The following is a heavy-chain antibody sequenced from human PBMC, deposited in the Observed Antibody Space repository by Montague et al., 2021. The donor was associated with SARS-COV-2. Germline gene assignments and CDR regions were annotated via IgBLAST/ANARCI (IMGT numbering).Heavy chain of an antibody. CDR1: GGSTASHY. CDR2: VYNNGDT. CDR3: ARGWAFDP. J-gene: IGHJ3*01. Sequence: SETLSLTCTVSGGSTASHYWNWICQSPGKRTEWIGYVYNNGDTKNNPSLKSRVTISIDTSENQFSLRLNSVTAADTAVYFCARGWAFDPWGQGRLVTVSS. V-gene: IGHV4-59*08. D-gene: IGHD6-19*01.